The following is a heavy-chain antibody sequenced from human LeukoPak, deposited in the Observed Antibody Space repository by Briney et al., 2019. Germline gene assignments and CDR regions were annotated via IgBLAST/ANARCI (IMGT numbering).Heavy chain of an antibody. CDR2: IYSGGST. D-gene: IGHD2-8*01. CDR1: GFTVSSNY. V-gene: IGHV3-66*01. Sequence: GGSLRLSCAASGFTVSSNYMSWVRQAPGKGLEWVSVIYSGGSTYYADSVKGRFTISRDNAKNSLYLQMNSLRADDTAVYYCARDNGHYCDDSWGQGTLVTVSS. CDR3: ARDNGHYCDDS. J-gene: IGHJ4*02.